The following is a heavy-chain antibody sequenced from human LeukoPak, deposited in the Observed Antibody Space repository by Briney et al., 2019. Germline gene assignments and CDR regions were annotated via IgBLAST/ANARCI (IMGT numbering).Heavy chain of an antibody. Sequence: SETLSLTCTVSGYSISSGYYWGWIRQPPGKGLEWIGSIYHSGSTYYNPSLKSRVTISLDPSKNQFSLKLTSVAAADTALYHCARVHYYDASDYSTSNWFDPWGQGTLVTVSS. D-gene: IGHD3-22*01. CDR3: ARVHYYDASDYSTSNWFDP. CDR1: GYSISSGYY. V-gene: IGHV4-38-2*02. CDR2: IYHSGST. J-gene: IGHJ5*02.